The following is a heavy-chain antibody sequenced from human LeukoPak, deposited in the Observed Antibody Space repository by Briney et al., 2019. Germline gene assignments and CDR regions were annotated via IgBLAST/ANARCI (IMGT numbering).Heavy chain of an antibody. CDR3: AREEMAASSGIRSDV. CDR2: ISYDGSNK. Sequence: GRSLRLSCAASGFTFSSYAMHWVRQAPGKGLEWVAVISYDGSNKYYADSVKGRFTISRDNAKNSLYLQMNSLRAEDTAVYYCAREEMAASSGIRSDVWGKGTTVTVSS. CDR1: GFTFSSYA. V-gene: IGHV3-30*04. D-gene: IGHD6-13*01. J-gene: IGHJ6*04.